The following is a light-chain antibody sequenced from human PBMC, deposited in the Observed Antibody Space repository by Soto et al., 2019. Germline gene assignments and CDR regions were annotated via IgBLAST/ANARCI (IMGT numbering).Light chain of an antibody. CDR1: QSISSW. V-gene: IGKV1-5*01. CDR3: KQYNSYWT. Sequence: DIQMTQSPSTLSASVGDRVTITCRASQSISSWLAGYQQKPGKAPKLLIYDSSSLESGVPSRFSGSGSGTAFTLTISSLQTDDFAPYYCKQYNSYWTFGQGTKVEIK. CDR2: DSS. J-gene: IGKJ1*01.